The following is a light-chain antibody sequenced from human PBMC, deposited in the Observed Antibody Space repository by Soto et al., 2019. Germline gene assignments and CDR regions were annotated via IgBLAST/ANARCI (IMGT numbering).Light chain of an antibody. Sequence: EIVLTQSPATLSLSPGERATLSCRARQSVSSYVAWYQHKPGQAPRLLIYDASNRATGIPARFSGSGSGTDFTLTISSLEPEDFAVYYCQQRSNGPPVSFGQGTRLEIK. CDR1: QSVSSY. V-gene: IGKV3-11*01. CDR2: DAS. J-gene: IGKJ5*01. CDR3: QQRSNGPPVS.